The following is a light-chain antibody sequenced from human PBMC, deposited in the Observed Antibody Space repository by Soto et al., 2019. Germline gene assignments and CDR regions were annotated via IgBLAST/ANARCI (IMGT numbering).Light chain of an antibody. CDR1: QDISNY. J-gene: IGKJ3*01. Sequence: DIQMTQSPSSLSASVGDRVTITCQASQDISNYLNWYQQKPGKAPKLLIYDASNLETGVPSRFSGSVSGTDFTFTISSLQPEDIATYYCQQYDNLPPQFTFGPGTKVDI. V-gene: IGKV1-33*01. CDR3: QQYDNLPPQFT. CDR2: DAS.